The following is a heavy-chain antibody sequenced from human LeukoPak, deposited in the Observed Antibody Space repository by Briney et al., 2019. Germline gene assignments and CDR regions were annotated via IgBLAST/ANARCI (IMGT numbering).Heavy chain of an antibody. Sequence: PGGSLRLSCAASGFTFSSYAMHWVRQAPGKGLEWVAVISYDGSNKYYADSVKGRFTISRDNSKNTLYLQMNSLRAEDTAVYYCARVYGGSRGQFDYWGQGTLVTVSS. D-gene: IGHD4-23*01. CDR3: ARVYGGSRGQFDY. V-gene: IGHV3-30-3*01. CDR1: GFTFSSYA. J-gene: IGHJ4*02. CDR2: ISYDGSNK.